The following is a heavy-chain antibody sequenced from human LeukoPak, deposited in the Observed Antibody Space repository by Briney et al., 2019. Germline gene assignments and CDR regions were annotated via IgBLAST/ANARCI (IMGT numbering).Heavy chain of an antibody. CDR1: GGSISSGGYY. CDR3: ARAGRIATAGLYYYMDV. J-gene: IGHJ6*03. Sequence: SETLSLTCTVSGGSISSGGYYWSWLRQHPGKGLEWIGYIYYSGSTYYNPSLKSRVTISVDTSKNQFSLKLSSVTAADTAVYYCARAGRIATAGLYYYMDVWGKGTTVTVSS. V-gene: IGHV4-31*03. CDR2: IYYSGST. D-gene: IGHD6-13*01.